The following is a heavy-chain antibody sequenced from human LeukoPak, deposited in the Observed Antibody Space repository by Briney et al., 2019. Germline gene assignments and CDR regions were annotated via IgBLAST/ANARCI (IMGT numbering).Heavy chain of an antibody. CDR2: IYPSGHT. D-gene: IGHD3-3*01. CDR1: GVSMRTGLYY. J-gene: IGHJ5*02. CDR3: ARGQYDFWSGYDVNWFDH. Sequence: SETLSLTCAVSGVSMRTGLYYLNWIRQPAGKGLEWIGRIYPSGHTNYNPSLESRATISVDTAKNQFSLKLISVTAADTALYYCARGQYDFWSGYDVNWFDHWGQGTLVTVSS. V-gene: IGHV4-61*02.